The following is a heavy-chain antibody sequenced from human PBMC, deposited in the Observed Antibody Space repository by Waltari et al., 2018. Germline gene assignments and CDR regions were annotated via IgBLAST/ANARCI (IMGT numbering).Heavy chain of an antibody. Sequence: QVQLQESGPGLVKPSQTLSLTCTVSGGSISSGGYYWSWIRQHPGKGLEWIWDIYYSGSTYYNPSLKSRVTISVDTSKNQFSLKLSSVTAADTAVYYCARTLTYNWNLGAFDIWGQGTMVTVSS. D-gene: IGHD1-7*01. CDR3: ARTLTYNWNLGAFDI. CDR2: IYYSGST. J-gene: IGHJ3*02. V-gene: IGHV4-31*03. CDR1: GGSISSGGYY.